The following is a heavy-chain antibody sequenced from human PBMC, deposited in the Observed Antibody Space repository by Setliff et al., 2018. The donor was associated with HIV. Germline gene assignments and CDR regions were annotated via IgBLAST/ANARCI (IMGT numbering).Heavy chain of an antibody. Sequence: GASVKVSCKASGYTFSNYGISWVRQAPGQGLEWMRWINTHSGYTNYAQNVQGRVTVTMDTSTSTAYMELRSLKSDDTAVYYCARGKTWLRFLDYWGQGTLVTVSS. V-gene: IGHV1-18*01. D-gene: IGHD5-12*01. CDR3: ARGKTWLRFLDY. J-gene: IGHJ4*02. CDR2: INTHSGYT. CDR1: GYTFSNYG.